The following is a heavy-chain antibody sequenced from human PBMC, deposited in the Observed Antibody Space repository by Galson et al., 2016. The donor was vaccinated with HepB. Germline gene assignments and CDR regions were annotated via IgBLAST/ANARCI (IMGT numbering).Heavy chain of an antibody. CDR2: IYPGDSDT. J-gene: IGHJ3*02. V-gene: IGHV5-51*01. D-gene: IGHD6-13*01. CDR1: GYSFSNYW. CDR3: AYAAGGSAFDS. Sequence: QSGAEVKKPGESLKISCKASGYSFSNYWIGWVRQMSGKGLEWIGIIYPGDSDTRYSPPFEGQVTISADKSINPAYLQWSSLKASDTAMYYCAYAAGGSAFDSWGQGTLVTVS.